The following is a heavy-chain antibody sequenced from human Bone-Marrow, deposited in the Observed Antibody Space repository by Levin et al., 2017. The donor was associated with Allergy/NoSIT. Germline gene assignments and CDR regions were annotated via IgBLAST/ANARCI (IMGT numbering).Heavy chain of an antibody. J-gene: IGHJ6*02. CDR2: IGIYNGNT. V-gene: IGHV1-18*01. D-gene: IGHD1-26*01. CDR1: GYTFTSYD. Sequence: GESLKISCKPSGYTFTSYDISWVRQAPGQGLEWMGWIGIYNGNTNYAQKLQGRVTMTTDTSTSTAYMELRSLRSDDTAVYYCARGGGSSPGGLDVWGRGTTVTVSS. CDR3: ARGGGSSPGGLDV.